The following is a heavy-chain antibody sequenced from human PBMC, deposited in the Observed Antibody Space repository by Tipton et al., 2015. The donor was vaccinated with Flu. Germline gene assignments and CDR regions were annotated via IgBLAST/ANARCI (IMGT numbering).Heavy chain of an antibody. CDR3: ARGQADSSGWYDWFDP. CDR1: GYTFTGYY. D-gene: IGHD6-19*01. J-gene: IGHJ5*02. Sequence: QLVQSGAEVKKPGTSVKVSCKASGYTFTGYYMHWVRQAPGQGLEWMGWINPNSGGTNYAQKFQGWVTMTRDTSISTAYMELSRLRSDDTAVYYCARGQADSSGWYDWFDPWGQGTLVTVSS. CDR2: INPNSGGT. V-gene: IGHV1-2*04.